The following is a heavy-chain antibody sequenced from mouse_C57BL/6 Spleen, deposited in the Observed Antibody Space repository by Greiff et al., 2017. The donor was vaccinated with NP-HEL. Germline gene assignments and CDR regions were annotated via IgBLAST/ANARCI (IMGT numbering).Heavy chain of an antibody. CDR3: ARLDGYSYFDY. V-gene: IGHV1-61*01. CDR2: IYPSDSGT. Sequence: QVQLQQPGAELVRPGSSVKLSCKASGYTFTSYWMDWVKQRPGQGLEWIGNIYPSDSGTHYNQKFKDKATLTVDKSSSTAYMQLSSLTSEDSAVYYCARLDGYSYFDYWGQGTTLTVSS. CDR1: GYTFTSYW. J-gene: IGHJ2*01. D-gene: IGHD2-3*01.